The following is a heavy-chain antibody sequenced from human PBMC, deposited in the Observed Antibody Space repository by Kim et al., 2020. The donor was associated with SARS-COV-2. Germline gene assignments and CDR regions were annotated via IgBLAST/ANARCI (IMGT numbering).Heavy chain of an antibody. Sequence: SETLSLTCTVSGGSISSYYWSWIRQPPGKGLEWIGYIYYSGSTNYNPSLKSRVTISVDTSKNQFSLKLSSVTAADTAVYYCARDRDYGYHRYYYYGMDV. J-gene: IGHJ6*01. V-gene: IGHV4-59*01. CDR2: IYYSGST. D-gene: IGHD4-17*01. CDR3: ARDRDYGYHRYYYYGMDV. CDR1: GGSISSYY.